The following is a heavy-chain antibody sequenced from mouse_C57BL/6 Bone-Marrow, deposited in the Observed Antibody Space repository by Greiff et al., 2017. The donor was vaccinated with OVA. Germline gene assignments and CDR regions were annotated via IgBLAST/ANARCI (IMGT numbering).Heavy chain of an antibody. D-gene: IGHD1-1*01. Sequence: EVQLVESGGGLVQPGGSLKLSCAASGFTFSDYYMYWVRQTPEKRLEWVAYISNGGGSTYYPDTVKGRFTISRDNAKNTLYLQMSRLKSEDTAMYYCARLGYYGSFYAMDYWGQGTSVTVSS. CDR1: GFTFSDYY. CDR2: ISNGGGST. J-gene: IGHJ4*01. V-gene: IGHV5-12*01. CDR3: ARLGYYGSFYAMDY.